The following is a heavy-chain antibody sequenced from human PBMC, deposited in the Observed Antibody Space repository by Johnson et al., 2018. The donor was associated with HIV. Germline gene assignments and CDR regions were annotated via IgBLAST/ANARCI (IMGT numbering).Heavy chain of an antibody. J-gene: IGHJ3*02. CDR2: ISWNSGSI. CDR1: GFTFDAYA. D-gene: IGHD3-10*01. CDR3: AKGYGSGSYYNGNAFDI. Sequence: VQLVESGGGLVQPGRSLRLSCVASGFTFDAYAMHWVRQAPGKGLEWVSGISWNSGSIGYADSVKGRFTISRDNAKNSLYVQMNSLRVEDTALYYCAKGYGSGSYYNGNAFDIWGQGTLVTVSS. V-gene: IGHV3-9*01.